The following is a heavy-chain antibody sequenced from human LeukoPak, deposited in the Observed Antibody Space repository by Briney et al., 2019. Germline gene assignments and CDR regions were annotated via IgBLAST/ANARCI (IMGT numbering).Heavy chain of an antibody. Sequence: GGSLRLSCAASGFTFSSYEMNWVRQAPGKGLEWVGRIKSKTDGGTTDYAAPVKGRFTISRDDSKNTLYLQMNSLKTEDTAVYYCTTVDRREELLRFGTPDYGMDVWGQGTTVTVSS. CDR3: TTVDRREELLRFGTPDYGMDV. CDR2: IKSKTDGGTT. D-gene: IGHD3-10*01. J-gene: IGHJ6*02. V-gene: IGHV3-15*01. CDR1: GFTFSSYE.